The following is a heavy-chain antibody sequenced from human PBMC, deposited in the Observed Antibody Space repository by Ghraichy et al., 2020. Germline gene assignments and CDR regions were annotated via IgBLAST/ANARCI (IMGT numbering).Heavy chain of an antibody. J-gene: IGHJ6*03. Sequence: GGSLRLSCAASGFTFSSYAMHWVRQAPGKGLEWVAVISYDGSNKYYADSVKGRFTISRDNSKNTLYLQMNSLRAEDTAVYYCARVGSSWYYDYYYYMDVWGKGTTVTVSS. CDR3: ARVGSSWYYDYYYYMDV. D-gene: IGHD6-13*01. V-gene: IGHV3-30*04. CDR1: GFTFSSYA. CDR2: ISYDGSNK.